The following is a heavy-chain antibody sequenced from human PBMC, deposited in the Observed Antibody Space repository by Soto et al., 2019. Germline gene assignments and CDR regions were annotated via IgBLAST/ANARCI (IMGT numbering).Heavy chain of an antibody. CDR3: ARSPRGGGGDGYNYYYYYGMDV. CDR1: GYSFTSYW. Sequence: GESLKISCKGSGYSFTSYWIGWVRQMPGKGLEWMGIIYPGDSDTRYSPSFQGQVTISADKSISTAYLQWSSLKASDTAMYYCARSPRGGGGDGYNYYYYYGMDVWAKGPRSPSP. CDR2: IYPGDSDT. D-gene: IGHD3-16*01. J-gene: IGHJ6*02. V-gene: IGHV5-51*01.